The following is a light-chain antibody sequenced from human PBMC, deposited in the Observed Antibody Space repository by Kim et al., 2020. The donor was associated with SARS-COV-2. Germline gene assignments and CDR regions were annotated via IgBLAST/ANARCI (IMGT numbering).Light chain of an antibody. J-gene: IGLJ3*02. CDR3: ATWDDDLSVWM. CDR2: ENN. Sequence: ELTQPPSASGAPGQRVTISCSGSSSNIGTNAVNWYQQFPGTAPKLVIFENNERPSGVPDRFSGSTSGTSASLAISGLQSEDEADYYCATWDDDLSVWMFGGGTQLTVL. V-gene: IGLV1-44*01. CDR1: SSNIGTNA.